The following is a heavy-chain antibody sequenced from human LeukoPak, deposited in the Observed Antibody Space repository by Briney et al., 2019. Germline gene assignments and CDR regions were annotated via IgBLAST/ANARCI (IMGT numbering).Heavy chain of an antibody. Sequence: SETLSLTCVVPGGSISSSNWWSWVRQPPEKGLEWIGEIYHSGSTNYNPSLKSRVTISVDKSKNQFSLKLSSVTAADTAVYYCARYDVGWYYFDYWGQGTLVTVSS. CDR3: ARYDVGWYYFDY. J-gene: IGHJ4*02. V-gene: IGHV4-4*02. D-gene: IGHD6-19*01. CDR2: IYHSGST. CDR1: GGSISSSNW.